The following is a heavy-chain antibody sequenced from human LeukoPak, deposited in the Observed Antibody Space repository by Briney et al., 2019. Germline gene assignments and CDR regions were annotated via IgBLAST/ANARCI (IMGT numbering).Heavy chain of an antibody. D-gene: IGHD5-24*01. V-gene: IGHV1-24*01. J-gene: IGHJ3*02. Sequence: ASVKVSCKASGGTLTGLSIIWVRQAPGQGLEWMGGFVPKDGKTIYAQKFQGRVTMTADTSTDTAYMELSSLRSEDTAVYYCAGHKKDGYNSYAFDIWGQGTMVTVSS. CDR3: AGHKKDGYNSYAFDI. CDR2: FVPKDGKT. CDR1: GGTLTGLS.